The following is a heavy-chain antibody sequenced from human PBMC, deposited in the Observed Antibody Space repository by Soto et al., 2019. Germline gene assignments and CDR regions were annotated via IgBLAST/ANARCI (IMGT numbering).Heavy chain of an antibody. CDR1: GSSIISSRYY. CDR2: IYDAGST. J-gene: IGHJ4*02. V-gene: IGHV4-39*01. D-gene: IGHD3-16*01. CDR3: ASLGLGEYLSYLDY. Sequence: PSETLSLTCSVSGSSIISSRYYWGWIRQPPGKGLEWIGSIYDAGSTYYNPSLKSRITISADTSKNQLSLNLNSVTAADTAVYYCASLGLGEYLSYLDYCYQGPLVTVST.